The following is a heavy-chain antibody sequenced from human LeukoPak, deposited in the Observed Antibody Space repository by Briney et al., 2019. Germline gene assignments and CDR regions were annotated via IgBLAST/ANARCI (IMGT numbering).Heavy chain of an antibody. CDR1: GYTFTSYG. J-gene: IGHJ4*02. V-gene: IGHV1-18*01. CDR2: ISAYNGNT. CDR3: ARDLGSYYGGRFPSDY. Sequence: ASVKVSCKASGYTFTSYGISWVRQAPGQVLEWMGWISAYNGNTNYAQKLQGRVTMTTDTSTSTAYMELRSLRSDDTAVYYCARDLGSYYGGRFPSDYWGQGTLVTVSS. D-gene: IGHD1-26*01.